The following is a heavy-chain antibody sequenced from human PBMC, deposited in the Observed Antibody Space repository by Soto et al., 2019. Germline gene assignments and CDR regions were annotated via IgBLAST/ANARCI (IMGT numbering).Heavy chain of an antibody. CDR3: ARDCSGGSCHPDPYYYYGMDV. Sequence: ASVKVSFKASGYTFTSYGISWVRQAPGQGLEWMGWISAYNGNTNYAQKLQGRVTMTTDTSTSTAYMELRSLRSDDTAVYYCARDCSGGSCHPDPYYYYGMDVWGQGTMVTVSS. V-gene: IGHV1-18*01. D-gene: IGHD2-15*01. J-gene: IGHJ6*02. CDR2: ISAYNGNT. CDR1: GYTFTSYG.